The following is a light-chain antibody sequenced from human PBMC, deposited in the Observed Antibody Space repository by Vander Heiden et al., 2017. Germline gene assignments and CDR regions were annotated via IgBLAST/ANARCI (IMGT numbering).Light chain of an antibody. Sequence: VLTPSPATLSLSPGARATLSCRASQTVSTYLAWYQQRPGQAPRLLMYDVSKRATGIPARCSGFGSGTDFTLTISSLEPEDFAIYYCQRCTNWPWTFPQEAKVGI. CDR1: QTVSTY. J-gene: IGKJ1*01. CDR2: DVS. CDR3: QRCTNWPWT. V-gene: IGKV3-11*01.